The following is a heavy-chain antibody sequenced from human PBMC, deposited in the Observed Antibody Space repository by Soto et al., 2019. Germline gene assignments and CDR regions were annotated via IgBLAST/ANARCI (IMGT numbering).Heavy chain of an antibody. CDR1: GYTFTSYY. Sequence: QVQLVQSGAEVKKPGASVKVSCKASGYTFTSYYMHWVLQAPGQGLEWMGIINPSGGSTSYAQKFQGRVTMTRDTSTSTVYMELSSLRSEDTAVYYCARPYCSGGSCRGVFDYWGQGTLVTVSS. CDR2: INPSGGST. CDR3: ARPYCSGGSCRGVFDY. V-gene: IGHV1-46*03. D-gene: IGHD2-15*01. J-gene: IGHJ4*02.